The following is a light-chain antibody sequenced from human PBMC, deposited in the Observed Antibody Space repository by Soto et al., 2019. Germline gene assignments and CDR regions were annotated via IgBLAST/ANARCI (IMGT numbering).Light chain of an antibody. CDR1: QTINAC. CDR2: GSS. J-gene: IGKJ1*01. Sequence: IQMTQSPSSLSASVGDRVTITCRASQTINACISWYQQQPGKAPSLLVYGSSTLQSGVPSRFSGSGSGTDFTLTISNLQPEDFATYFCQQYGSSPPFGQGTKVDIK. V-gene: IGKV1-39*01. CDR3: QQYGSSPP.